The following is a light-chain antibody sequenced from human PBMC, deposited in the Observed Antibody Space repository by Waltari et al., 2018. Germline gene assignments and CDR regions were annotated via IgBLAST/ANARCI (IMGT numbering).Light chain of an antibody. CDR3: QQRATGVT. V-gene: IGKV3-11*01. CDR2: DAS. J-gene: IGKJ4*01. Sequence: EIVLTQSPATLSLSPGEGATLSCRASQSVSSYLAWYQQKTGQAPMLLIYDASNRATGISGRFSGSGSGTDFTLTISSLEPEDFAVYYCQQRATGVTFGGGTKVEV. CDR1: QSVSSY.